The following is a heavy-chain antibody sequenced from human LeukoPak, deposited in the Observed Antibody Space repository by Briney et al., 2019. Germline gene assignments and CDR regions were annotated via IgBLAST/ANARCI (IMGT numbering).Heavy chain of an antibody. J-gene: IGHJ4*02. CDR3: ARVVAVAGTALFAY. D-gene: IGHD6-19*01. V-gene: IGHV1-18*01. Sequence: GASVKVSCKASGYTFTSYGISWVRQAPGQGLEWVGWISAYNGNTNYAQKLQGRVTLTTDTSTSTAYMELRSLRSDDTAVYYCARVVAVAGTALFAYWGQGTLVTVPS. CDR2: ISAYNGNT. CDR1: GYTFTSYG.